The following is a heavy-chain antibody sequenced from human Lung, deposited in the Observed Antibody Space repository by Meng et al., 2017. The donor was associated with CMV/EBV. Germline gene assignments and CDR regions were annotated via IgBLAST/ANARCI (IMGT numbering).Heavy chain of an antibody. CDR1: GFTFSSYG. CDR2: IRYDGSNK. D-gene: IGHD6-13*01. CDR3: AKDGLAADGTETCLSYAD. V-gene: IGHV3-30*02. Sequence: GSXRLSXAASGFTFSSYGMHWVRQAPGKGLEWVAFIRYDGSNKYYADSVKGRFTISRDNSKNTLYLQMNSLRAEDTAVYYCAKDGLAADGTETCLSYADWGQG. J-gene: IGHJ4*02.